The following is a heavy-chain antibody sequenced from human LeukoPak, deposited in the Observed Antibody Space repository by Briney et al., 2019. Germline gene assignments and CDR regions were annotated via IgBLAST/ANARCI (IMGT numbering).Heavy chain of an antibody. CDR1: GYTFTSYG. J-gene: IGHJ6*02. CDR3: ARDSPSGSYRHRYYYYGMDV. CDR2: ISAYNGNT. Sequence: ASVKVSCKASGYTFTSYGISWVRQAPGQGLEWMGWISAYNGNTNYAQKLQGRVTMTTDTSTSTAYMELRSLRSDDTAVYYCARDSPSGSYRHRYYYYGMDVWGQGTTVTVSS. V-gene: IGHV1-18*01. D-gene: IGHD1-26*01.